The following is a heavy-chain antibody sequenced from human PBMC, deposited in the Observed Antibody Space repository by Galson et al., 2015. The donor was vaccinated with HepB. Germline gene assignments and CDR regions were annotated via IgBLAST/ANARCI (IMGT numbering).Heavy chain of an antibody. CDR1: GYSFIGYY. J-gene: IGHJ4*02. Sequence: SVKVSCKASGYSFIGYYIHWVRQAPGQGLEWMGWINPNNGGTNYAQKFQGRVTMTRDKSINTVFMDLSRLTSDDTAVYYCARDGGLWQWLGFFDFWGQGTLVTVSS. D-gene: IGHD6-19*01. V-gene: IGHV1-2*02. CDR3: ARDGGLWQWLGFFDF. CDR2: INPNNGGT.